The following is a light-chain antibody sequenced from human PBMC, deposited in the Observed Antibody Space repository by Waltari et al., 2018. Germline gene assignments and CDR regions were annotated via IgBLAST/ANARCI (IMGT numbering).Light chain of an antibody. CDR1: SSDVGASNS. CDR2: EVI. CDR3: SSYAGSGTLV. J-gene: IGLJ3*02. V-gene: IGLV2-8*01. Sequence: QSALTQPPSASGSPGPSVTIPCTGTSSDVGASNSVARYQHHPGKAPKLILYEVIKRPSGVPERCSGSKSGSTASQTVSGLQPEEEADYYCSSYAGSGTLVFGGGTKVTVL.